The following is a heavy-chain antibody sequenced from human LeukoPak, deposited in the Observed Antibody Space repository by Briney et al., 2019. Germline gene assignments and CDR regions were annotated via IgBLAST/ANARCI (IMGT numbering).Heavy chain of an antibody. J-gene: IGHJ4*02. Sequence: PSETLSLTCTVSGASISSGSYYWSWIRQPAGKGLEWIGRVCTSGSTNYNPSLKSRVNISLDTPKNQFSLKLISVTAADTAVYFCARLQWLSTPFFDYWGQGTLVTASS. CDR2: VCTSGST. D-gene: IGHD6-19*01. CDR1: GASISSGSYY. CDR3: ARLQWLSTPFFDY. V-gene: IGHV4-61*02.